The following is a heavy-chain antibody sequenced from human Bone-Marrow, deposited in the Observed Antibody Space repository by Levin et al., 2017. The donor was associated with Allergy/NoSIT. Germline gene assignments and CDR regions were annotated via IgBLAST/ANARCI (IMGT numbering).Heavy chain of an antibody. V-gene: IGHV3-23*01. D-gene: IGHD6-19*01. CDR2: ITVSDGVT. CDR1: GFTFSSYA. CDR3: AKSYGGWKGHFDY. Sequence: PGESLKISCAASGFTFSSYAMSWVRQTPGKGLEWVSTITVSDGVTYSAESVRGRIIISRDDSKNTLYLEMNSLRAEDTAVYYCAKSYGGWKGHFDYWGQGTLVTVSS. J-gene: IGHJ4*02.